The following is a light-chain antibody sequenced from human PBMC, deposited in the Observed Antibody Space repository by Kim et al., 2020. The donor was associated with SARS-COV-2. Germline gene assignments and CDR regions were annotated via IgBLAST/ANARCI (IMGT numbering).Light chain of an antibody. J-gene: IGKJ2*01. V-gene: IGKV1-5*03. CDR1: QSFGNW. Sequence: SASITHNVTINCRASQSFGNWLAWFQQQPGRAPRVLIYKASNLETGVPSRFSGSGSETDFTLTIRNLQPEDIATYYCQQYHSFPYTFGQGSKLEN. CDR2: KAS. CDR3: QQYHSFPYT.